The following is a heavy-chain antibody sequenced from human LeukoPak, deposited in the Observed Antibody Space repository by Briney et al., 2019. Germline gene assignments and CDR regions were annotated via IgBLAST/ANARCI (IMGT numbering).Heavy chain of an antibody. D-gene: IGHD5-12*01. CDR3: AREWHHVFDY. CDR1: GGSISSYS. Sequence: TSETLSLTCTVPGGSISSYSWSWMRQPAGKGLEWIGRIYPRESPNYNPSLKSRVFMSVDKSKNQFSLKLRSVTAADTAVYYCAREWHHVFDYWGQGNLVTVSS. J-gene: IGHJ4*02. CDR2: IYPRESP. V-gene: IGHV4-4*07.